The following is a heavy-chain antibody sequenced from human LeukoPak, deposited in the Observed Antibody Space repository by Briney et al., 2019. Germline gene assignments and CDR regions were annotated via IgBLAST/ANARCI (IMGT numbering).Heavy chain of an antibody. CDR2: INSDGSST. CDR3: AIDRYSSGWYTFDY. J-gene: IGHJ4*02. CDR1: GFTFSSYW. V-gene: IGHV3-74*01. Sequence: QPGGSLRLSCAASGFTFSSYWMHWVRQAPGKGPVWVSRINSDGSSTSYADSVKGRFTVSRDNAKNSLDLQMNSLRAEDTAVYYCAIDRYSSGWYTFDYWGQGTLVTVSS. D-gene: IGHD6-19*01.